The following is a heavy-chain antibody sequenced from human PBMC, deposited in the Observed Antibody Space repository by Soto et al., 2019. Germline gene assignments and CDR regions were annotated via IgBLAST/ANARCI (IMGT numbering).Heavy chain of an antibody. V-gene: IGHV1-69*12. CDR3: ASDYYSSGYYYRGLDY. CDR2: IIPIFGTA. D-gene: IGHD3-22*01. Sequence: QVQLVQSGAEVKKPGSSVKVSCKASGGTFSSYAISWVRQAPGQGLEWMGGIIPIFGTADYAQKFQGRVRITAAEPTSTASMELRSLRSGDTPVYYCASDYYSSGYYYRGLDYWGQGTLVTVSS. J-gene: IGHJ4*02. CDR1: GGTFSSYA.